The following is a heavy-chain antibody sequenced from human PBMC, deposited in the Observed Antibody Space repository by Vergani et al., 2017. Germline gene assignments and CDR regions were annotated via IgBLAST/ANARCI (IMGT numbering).Heavy chain of an antibody. Sequence: QVPLVQSGAEVKKPGASVKVSCKVSGYTLTELSMHWVRQAPGKGLEWMGGFDPEDGETIYAQKFQGRVTMTEDTSTDTAYMELSSLRSEDTAVYYWATVGSLPISAWVESYYGMDVWGQGTTVTVSS. CDR2: FDPEDGET. CDR1: GYTLTELS. V-gene: IGHV1-24*01. CDR3: ATVGSLPISAWVESYYGMDV. D-gene: IGHD6-6*01. J-gene: IGHJ6*02.